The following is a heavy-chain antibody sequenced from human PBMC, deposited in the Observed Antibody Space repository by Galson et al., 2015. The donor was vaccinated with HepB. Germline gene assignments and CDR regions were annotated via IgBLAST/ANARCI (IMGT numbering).Heavy chain of an antibody. V-gene: IGHV3-15*01. Sequence: SLRLSCAASGFTFSNAWMSWVRQAPGKGLEWVGRIKSKTDGGTTDYAAPVKGRFTISRDDSKNTLYLQMNSLKTEDTAVYYCTTDLMEWLPPPHFDYWGQGTLVTVSS. CDR2: IKSKTDGGTT. CDR1: GFTFSNAW. CDR3: TTDLMEWLPPPHFDY. J-gene: IGHJ4*02. D-gene: IGHD3-3*01.